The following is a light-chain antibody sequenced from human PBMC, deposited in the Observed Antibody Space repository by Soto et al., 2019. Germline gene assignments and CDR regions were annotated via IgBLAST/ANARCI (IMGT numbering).Light chain of an antibody. CDR3: QPYDSSLSGSSVV. CDR1: SSNIGAGYD. Sequence: QSVLTQPPSVSGAPGQRVTISCTGSSSNIGAGYDVHWYQQLPGTAPKLLIYGNINRPSGVPDRFSGSKSGTSASLAITGLQAEDEADYYCQPYDSSLSGSSVVFGGGTKLTVL. CDR2: GNI. V-gene: IGLV1-40*01. J-gene: IGLJ2*01.